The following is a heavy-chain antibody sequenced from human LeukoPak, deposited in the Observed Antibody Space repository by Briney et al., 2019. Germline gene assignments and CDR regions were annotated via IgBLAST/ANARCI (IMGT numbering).Heavy chain of an antibody. CDR1: GFNFSTYA. CDR2: ISGSAGTT. V-gene: IGHV3-23*01. J-gene: IGHJ4*02. Sequence: GGSLRLSCAASGFNFSTYAMSWVRQAPGNGLEWVSTISGSAGTTYYADSVKGRFTISRDDSKNTLYLQTNSLRDEDTAVYYCAKDRRLDIVINYFDYWGQGTLVTVSS. D-gene: IGHD5-12*01. CDR3: AKDRRLDIVINYFDY.